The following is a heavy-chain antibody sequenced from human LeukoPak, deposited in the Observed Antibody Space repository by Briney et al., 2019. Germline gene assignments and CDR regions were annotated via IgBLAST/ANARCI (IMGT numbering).Heavy chain of an antibody. CDR2: INPNSGGT. Sequence: GASVKVSCKASGYTFTGYYMHWVRQAPGQGLEWMGWINPNSGGTNYAQKFQGRVTMTRDTSISTAYMELSRLRSDDTAVFYCGRIPIVVVPQGHWFDPWGQGPLVTVSS. J-gene: IGHJ5*02. D-gene: IGHD3-22*01. V-gene: IGHV1-2*02. CDR3: GRIPIVVVPQGHWFDP. CDR1: GYTFTGYY.